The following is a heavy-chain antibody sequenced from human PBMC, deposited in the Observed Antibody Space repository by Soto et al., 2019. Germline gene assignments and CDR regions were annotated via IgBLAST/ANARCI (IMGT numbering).Heavy chain of an antibody. CDR2: ISYDGSNK. D-gene: IGHD1-1*01. CDR1: GFTFSSSG. V-gene: IGHV3-30*18. Sequence: QVQLVESGGGVVQPGRSLRLSCAASGFTFSSSGMHWVRQAPGKGPEWVAIISYDGSNKYYADSVEGRFTISRDNSKNTRFLQMNSLRPEDTAVYFCAKDNPTIAYWGQGTLVTVSS. J-gene: IGHJ4*02. CDR3: AKDNPTIAY.